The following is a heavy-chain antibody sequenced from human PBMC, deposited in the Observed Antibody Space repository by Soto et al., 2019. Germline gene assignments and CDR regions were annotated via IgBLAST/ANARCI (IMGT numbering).Heavy chain of an antibody. D-gene: IGHD3-22*01. CDR2: INPSGGST. CDR3: ARGHEYYYDSSGYQIPRY. Sequence: ASVKVSCKASGYTFTSYYLHWVRQAPGQGLEWMGIINPSGGSTSYAQKFQGRVTMTRDTSTSTVYMELSSLRSEDTAVYYCARGHEYYYDSSGYQIPRYWGEGSLVNVSS. V-gene: IGHV1-46*01. CDR1: GYTFTSYY. J-gene: IGHJ4*02.